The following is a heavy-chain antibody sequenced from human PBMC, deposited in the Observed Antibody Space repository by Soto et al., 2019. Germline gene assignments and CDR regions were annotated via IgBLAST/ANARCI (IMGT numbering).Heavy chain of an antibody. D-gene: IGHD6-13*01. CDR2: ISYDGSNK. J-gene: IGHJ4*02. Sequence: GGSLRLSCAASGFTFSSYGMHWVRQAPGKGLEWVAVISYDGSNKYYADSVKGRFTISRDNSKNTLYLQMNSLRAEDTAVYYCASQPYSSSWYRPPDFDYWGQGTLVTVSS. CDR3: ASQPYSSSWYRPPDFDY. CDR1: GFTFSSYG. V-gene: IGHV3-30*03.